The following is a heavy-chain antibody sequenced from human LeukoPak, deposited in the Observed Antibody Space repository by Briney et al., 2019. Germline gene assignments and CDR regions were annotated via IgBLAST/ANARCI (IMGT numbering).Heavy chain of an antibody. CDR3: ARARDYGDYYPDY. V-gene: IGHV3-23*01. Sequence: QTGGSLRLSCAASGFTFSSYAMIEVRQAPGKGLEGVSAISGSGGSTYYADSVKGRFTISRDNSKNTPDLQMNSLRAEDTAVDYCARARDYGDYYPDYWGQGTLVTVSS. CDR2: ISGSGGST. D-gene: IGHD4-17*01. CDR1: GFTFSSYA. J-gene: IGHJ4*02.